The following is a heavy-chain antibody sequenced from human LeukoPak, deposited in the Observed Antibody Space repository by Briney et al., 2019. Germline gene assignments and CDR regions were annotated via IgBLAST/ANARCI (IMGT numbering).Heavy chain of an antibody. J-gene: IGHJ6*03. Sequence: PSETLSLTCTVSGGSISSSSYYWGWIRQPPGKGLEWIGSIYYSGSTYYNPSLKSRVTISVDTSKNQFSLKLSSVTAADTAVYYCARGSRPGDIVATIRSYYYYYYMDVWGKGTTVTVSS. CDR3: ARGSRPGDIVATIRSYYYYYYMDV. CDR2: IYYSGST. CDR1: GGSISSSSYY. D-gene: IGHD5-12*01. V-gene: IGHV4-39*07.